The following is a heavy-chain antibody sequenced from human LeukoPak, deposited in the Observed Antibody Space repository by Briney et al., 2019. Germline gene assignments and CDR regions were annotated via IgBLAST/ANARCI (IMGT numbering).Heavy chain of an antibody. D-gene: IGHD3-3*01. CDR2: ISSSGSTI. Sequence: PGGSLRLSCAASGFTFDDYAMNWVRQAPGKGLEWVSYISSSGSTIYYADSVKGRFTISRDNAKNSLYLQMNSLRAEDTAVYYCARDPYYDFWSGYSDYWGQGTLVTVSS. CDR1: GFTFDDYA. V-gene: IGHV3-48*03. CDR3: ARDPYYDFWSGYSDY. J-gene: IGHJ4*02.